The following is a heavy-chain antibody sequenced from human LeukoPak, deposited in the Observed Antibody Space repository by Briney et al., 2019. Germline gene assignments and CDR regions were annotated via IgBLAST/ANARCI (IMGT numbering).Heavy chain of an antibody. CDR2: IIPIFGTA. V-gene: IGHV1-69*05. CDR1: GGTFSSYA. J-gene: IGHJ4*02. Sequence: SVKVSCKASGGTFSSYAISWVRQAPGQGLEWMGGIIPIFGTANYAQKFQGRVTITTDESTSTAYMELSSLRSEDTAVYYCATETLLHRNFDYWGQGTLVTVSS. CDR3: ATETLLHRNFDY. D-gene: IGHD3-3*01.